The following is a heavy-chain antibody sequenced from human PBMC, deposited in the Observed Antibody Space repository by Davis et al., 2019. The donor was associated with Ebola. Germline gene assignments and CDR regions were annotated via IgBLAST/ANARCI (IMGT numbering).Heavy chain of an antibody. J-gene: IGHJ6*02. Sequence: PSETLSLTCTVSGASISSFYWIWIRQPPGKGLEWIGNIHYSGGTDYNPSLKSRVTITVDTSKNQFSLKLSSVTAADTAVYFCARAPDYYGSGSPVRAYFYYGMDVWGQGTTVTVSS. CDR2: IHYSGGT. V-gene: IGHV4-59*01. D-gene: IGHD3-10*01. CDR3: ARAPDYYGSGSPVRAYFYYGMDV. CDR1: GASISSFY.